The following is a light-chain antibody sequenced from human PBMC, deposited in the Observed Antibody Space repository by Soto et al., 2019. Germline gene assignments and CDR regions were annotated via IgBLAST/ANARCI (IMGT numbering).Light chain of an antibody. CDR2: DAS. V-gene: IGKV1-39*01. CDR3: QQSYSTPFT. J-gene: IGKJ3*01. CDR1: ETISSY. Sequence: DIQMTQSPSSLSASVGDRVTITCRASETISSYLNWYQQKPGKAPKLLIYDASSLQSGVPSGFSGSGSGTDFTLTISSLPPEDFATYYCQQSYSTPFTFGPGTKVDIK.